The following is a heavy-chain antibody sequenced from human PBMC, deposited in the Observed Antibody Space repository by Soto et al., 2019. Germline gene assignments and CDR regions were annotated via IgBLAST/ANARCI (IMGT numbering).Heavy chain of an antibody. CDR3: ARDWSSSSFQDY. J-gene: IGHJ4*02. Sequence: GESLKISCAASGFTFSSYWMSWVRQAPGKGLEWVANIKQDGSEKYYVDSVKGRFTISRDNAKNSLYLQMNSLRAEDTAVYYCARDWSSSSFQDYWGQGTLVTVSS. D-gene: IGHD6-13*01. CDR1: GFTFSSYW. V-gene: IGHV3-7*01. CDR2: IKQDGSEK.